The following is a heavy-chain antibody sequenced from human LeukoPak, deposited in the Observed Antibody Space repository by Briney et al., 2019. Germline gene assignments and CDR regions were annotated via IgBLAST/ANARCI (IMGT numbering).Heavy chain of an antibody. D-gene: IGHD6-13*01. CDR1: GYTFTTYD. Sequence: GASVKVSCKASGYTFTTYDVNWVRQATGQGLEWMGWINTNTGNPTYAQGFTGRFVFSLDTSVSTAYLQISSLKADDTAVYYCARDPYTSSSWYRGRANNWFDPWGQGTLVTVSS. V-gene: IGHV7-4-1*02. CDR3: ARDPYTSSSWYRGRANNWFDP. CDR2: INTNTGNP. J-gene: IGHJ5*02.